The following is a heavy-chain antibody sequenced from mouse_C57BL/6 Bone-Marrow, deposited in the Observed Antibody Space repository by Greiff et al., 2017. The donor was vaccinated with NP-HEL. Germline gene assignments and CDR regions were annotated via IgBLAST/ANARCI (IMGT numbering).Heavy chain of an antibody. Sequence: EVQGVESGGGLVQPGGSLKLSCAASGFTFSDYYMYWVRQTPEKRLEWVAYISNGGGSTYYPDTVKGRFTISRDNAKNTLYLQMSRLKSEDTAMYYCARHRDDGYYVYYAMDYWGQGTSVTVSS. V-gene: IGHV5-12*01. CDR3: ARHRDDGYYVYYAMDY. J-gene: IGHJ4*01. CDR2: ISNGGGST. D-gene: IGHD2-3*01. CDR1: GFTFSDYY.